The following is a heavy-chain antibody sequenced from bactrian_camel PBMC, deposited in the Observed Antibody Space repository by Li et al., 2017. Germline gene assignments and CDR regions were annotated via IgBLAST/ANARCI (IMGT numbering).Heavy chain of an antibody. J-gene: IGHJ4*01. V-gene: IGHV3S53*01. CDR1: GYTFNS. CDR2: IDSRGTT. CDR3: AADSIRCRGEFLDWEDYDV. Sequence: HVQLVESGGGSVQAGGSLRLSCAASGYTFNSMAWFRQPPGKERVGVARIDSRGTTEYVDSVKGRFTVFKGNAGKTLYLQMNSLKPEDTAMYYCAADSIRCRGEFLDWEDYDVWGRGTQVTVS. D-gene: IGHD1*01.